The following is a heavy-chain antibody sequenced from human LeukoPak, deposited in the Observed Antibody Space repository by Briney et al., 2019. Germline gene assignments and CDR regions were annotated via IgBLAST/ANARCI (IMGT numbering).Heavy chain of an antibody. V-gene: IGHV3-23*01. D-gene: IGHD3-3*01. Sequence: GGSLRLSCAASGFAFSNFAMSWVRRAPGKGLEWVSAMSGSGYYTYYVESVKGRFTISRDNSKNTLYLHMNSLRADDTAVYYCAKMEGQRLYDYCMDVWGRGTTVTVSS. CDR1: GFAFSNFA. J-gene: IGHJ6*03. CDR2: MSGSGYYT. CDR3: AKMEGQRLYDYCMDV.